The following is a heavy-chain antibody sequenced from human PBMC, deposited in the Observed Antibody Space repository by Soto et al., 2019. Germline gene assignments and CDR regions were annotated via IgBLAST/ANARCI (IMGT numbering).Heavy chain of an antibody. D-gene: IGHD6-6*01. J-gene: IGHJ5*02. CDR3: AGGCGAARENWFDP. CDR2: INHSGST. Sequence: SETLSLTCAVYGGSFSGYYWSWIRQPPGKGLEWIGEINHSGSTNYNPSLKSRVTISVDTSKNQFSLKLSSVTAADTAVYYCAGGCGAARENWFDPWGQGTLVTVSS. V-gene: IGHV4-34*01. CDR1: GGSFSGYY.